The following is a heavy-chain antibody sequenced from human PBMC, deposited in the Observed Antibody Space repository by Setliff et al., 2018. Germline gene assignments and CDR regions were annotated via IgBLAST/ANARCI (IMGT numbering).Heavy chain of an antibody. V-gene: IGHV1-3*01. D-gene: IGHD3-22*01. J-gene: IGHJ4*02. CDR1: GYIFTYYA. Sequence: ASVKVSCKASGYIFTYYAIHWVRQAPGQRLEWMGWINAGNGNTKYSQKFQGRVTITRDTSASTAYMELSSLTSEDTAVYYCARRPYDSSGYFNYWGQGTRVTV. CDR2: INAGNGNT. CDR3: ARRPYDSSGYFNY.